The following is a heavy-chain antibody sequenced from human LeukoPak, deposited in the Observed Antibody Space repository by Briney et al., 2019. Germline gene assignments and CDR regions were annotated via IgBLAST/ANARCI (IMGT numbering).Heavy chain of an antibody. D-gene: IGHD3-3*02. J-gene: IGHJ4*02. CDR2: IWSDSAEI. CDR3: ARDFFHSDISRPFDY. V-gene: IGHV3-21*01. CDR1: GFIFSRYT. Sequence: GGSLRPSCAAPGFIFSRYTINWVRQAPGKGLEWVSSIWSDSAEIHYADSVKGRFTISRDNAKDSLYLQMNSLRAEDSAVYYCARDFFHSDISRPFDYWGQGTLVTVSS.